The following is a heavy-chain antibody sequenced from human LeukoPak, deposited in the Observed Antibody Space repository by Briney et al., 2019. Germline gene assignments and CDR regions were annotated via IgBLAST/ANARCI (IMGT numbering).Heavy chain of an antibody. D-gene: IGHD1-26*01. CDR3: ARSPVGATTDHDY. CDR2: INPSGGST. CDR1: GYTFTSYY. Sequence: ASVTVSCKASGYTFTSYYMHWVRQAPGQGLEWMGIINPSGGSTSYAQKFQGRVTMTRDTSTSTVYMELSSLRFEDTAVYYCARSPVGATTDHDYWGQGTLVTVSS. V-gene: IGHV1-46*01. J-gene: IGHJ4*02.